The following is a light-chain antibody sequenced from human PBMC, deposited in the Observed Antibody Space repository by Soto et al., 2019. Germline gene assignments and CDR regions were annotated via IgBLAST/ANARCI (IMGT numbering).Light chain of an antibody. CDR1: QSVSSY. CDR3: QQRSKWPLT. J-gene: IGKJ4*01. CDR2: DES. V-gene: IGKV3-11*01. Sequence: EIVLTKSPAPLPLSPGERATLSCRASQSVSSYLAWYQQKPGQAPRLLIYDESNRATGIPARFSGSGSGTDFTLTSRSLEPEDFAAYDCQQRSKWPLTCDRGTKVEIK.